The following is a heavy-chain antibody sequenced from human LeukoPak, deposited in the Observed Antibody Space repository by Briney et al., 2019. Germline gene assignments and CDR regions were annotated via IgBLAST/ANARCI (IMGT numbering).Heavy chain of an antibody. CDR3: ARDLPPYYFDY. CDR1: GYSFTGYY. CDR2: IIPILGIA. Sequence: GASVKVSCTASGYSFTGYYMHWVRQAPGQGLEWMGRIIPILGIANYAQKFQGRVTITADKSTSTAYMDLSSLRSEDTAVYYCARDLPPYYFDYWGQGTLVTVSS. J-gene: IGHJ4*02. V-gene: IGHV1-69*04.